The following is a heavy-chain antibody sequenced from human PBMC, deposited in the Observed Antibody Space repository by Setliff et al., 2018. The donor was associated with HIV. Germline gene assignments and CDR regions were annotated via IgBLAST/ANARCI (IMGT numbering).Heavy chain of an antibody. CDR3: VRDGRGEFIYYYYMDV. CDR2: ISSVSGSTI. D-gene: IGHD3-16*01. CDR1: GFTFSRYS. Sequence: GGSLRLSCAASGFTFSRYSMNWVRQAPGKGLEWVSYISSVSGSTIYYADSVKGRFTISRDNAKNSMFLQMNSLRAEDTAVYYCVRDGRGEFIYYYYMDVWGKGTTVTVSS. V-gene: IGHV3-48*01. J-gene: IGHJ6*03.